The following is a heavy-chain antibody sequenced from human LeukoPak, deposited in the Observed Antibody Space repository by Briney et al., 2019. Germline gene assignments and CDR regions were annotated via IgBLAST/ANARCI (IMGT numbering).Heavy chain of an antibody. CDR1: GGSFSGYY. D-gene: IGHD6-13*01. CDR3: ARGYSSSWRYDYYYYMDV. CDR2: INHSGRT. Sequence: KPSETLSLTCAVYGGSFSGYYWSWIRQGPGKGLEWVGEINHSGRTNYKPSHKRRVTISVETSKNQFSLKLSSVTAADTAVYYCARGYSSSWRYDYYYYMDVWGKGTTVTVSS. V-gene: IGHV4-34*01. J-gene: IGHJ6*03.